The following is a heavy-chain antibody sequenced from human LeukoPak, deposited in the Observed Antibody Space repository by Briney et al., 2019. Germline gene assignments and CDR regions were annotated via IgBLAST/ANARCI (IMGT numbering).Heavy chain of an antibody. V-gene: IGHV3-33*01. CDR3: ARDTLIGVLTGPRFDY. CDR1: GFTFSSYG. J-gene: IGHJ4*02. Sequence: GRSLRLSCAASGFTFSSYGMHWVRQAPGKGLEWVAVIWYDGSNKYYADSVKGRFTISRDNAKNSLYLQMNSQRAEDTAVYYCARDTLIGVLTGPRFDYWGQGTLVTFSS. D-gene: IGHD3-9*01. CDR2: IWYDGSNK.